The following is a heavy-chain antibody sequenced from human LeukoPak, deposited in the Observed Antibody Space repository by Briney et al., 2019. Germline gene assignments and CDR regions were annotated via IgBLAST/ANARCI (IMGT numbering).Heavy chain of an antibody. Sequence: PSETLSLTCAVYGGSFSGYYWNWIRQPPGKGLAWIGEINHSGSTNYNPSLKSRVTISVDTSKNQFSLKLSSVTAADTAVYYCARGARGRNYYGSGSRWFDPWGQGTLVTVSS. CDR3: ARGARGRNYYGSGSRWFDP. J-gene: IGHJ5*02. CDR2: INHSGST. V-gene: IGHV4-34*01. D-gene: IGHD3-10*01. CDR1: GGSFSGYY.